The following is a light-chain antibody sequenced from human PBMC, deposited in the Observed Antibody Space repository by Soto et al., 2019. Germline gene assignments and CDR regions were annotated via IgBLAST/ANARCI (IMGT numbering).Light chain of an antibody. CDR2: GTS. CDR3: HQYGISPPRT. J-gene: IGKJ1*01. CDR1: QSVSSSY. Sequence: ELVLTQSAGTVSLSTGERATLSCRASQSVSSSYLAWYQQKPGQAPRLLIYGTSSRATGIPDRFSGSGSGTDFTLTITRLEPEDFAVYYCHQYGISPPRTFGQGTKVDI. V-gene: IGKV3-20*01.